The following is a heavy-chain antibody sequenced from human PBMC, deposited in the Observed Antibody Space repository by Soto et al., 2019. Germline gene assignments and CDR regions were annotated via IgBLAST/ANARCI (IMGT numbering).Heavy chain of an antibody. CDR3: ATLGYCSSTSCYGVYYYYGMDV. CDR2: ISGSGGST. V-gene: IGHV3-23*01. CDR1: GFTFSSYA. J-gene: IGHJ6*02. Sequence: GGSLRLSCAASGFTFSSYAMSWVRQAPGKGLEWASAISGSGGSTYYADSVKGRFTISRDNSKNTLYLQMNSLRAEDTAVYYCATLGYCSSTSCYGVYYYYGMDVWGQGTPVTVYS. D-gene: IGHD2-2*01.